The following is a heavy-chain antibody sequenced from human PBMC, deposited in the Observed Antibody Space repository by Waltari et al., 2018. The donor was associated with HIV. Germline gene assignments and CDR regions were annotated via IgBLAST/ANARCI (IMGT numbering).Heavy chain of an antibody. CDR3: ARWNDTKVLYYQYDYFDC. CDR1: GESFNDCY. D-gene: IGHD2-15*01. CDR2: VNHRGVT. V-gene: IGHV4-34*02. Sequence: QVQLRQWGSTLLKPSETLSLTCAVYGESFNDCYWTWLRQAPGRRLAWIGGVNHRGVTYCSPAVRGRVKGGIIISADTAKNHFSLKLKSVTAADTAMYFCARWNDTKVLYYQYDYFDCGSQGTLVTV. J-gene: IGHJ4*02.